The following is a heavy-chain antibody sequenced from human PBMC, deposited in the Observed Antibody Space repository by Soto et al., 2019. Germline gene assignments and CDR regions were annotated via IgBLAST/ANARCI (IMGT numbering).Heavy chain of an antibody. D-gene: IGHD3-16*01. J-gene: IGHJ4*02. Sequence: EVQLVESGGGLVQPGGSLRLSCAASGFTVSTKYMSWVRQAPGKGLEWVSVIYSGGSTFYADSVRGRLSISRDNSKNTVNLELNSWGAEDTAVYYCARDPWAADYWGQGTLVTVSS. V-gene: IGHV3-66*01. CDR1: GFTVSTKY. CDR3: ARDPWAADY. CDR2: IYSGGST.